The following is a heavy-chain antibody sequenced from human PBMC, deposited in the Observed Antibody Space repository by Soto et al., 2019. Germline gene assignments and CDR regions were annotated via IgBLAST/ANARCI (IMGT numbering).Heavy chain of an antibody. V-gene: IGHV1-3*01. J-gene: IGHJ6*02. CDR1: GYTFTSYG. CDR3: ARDLIVATSPFGHYYYGMDV. Sequence: ASVKVSCKASGYTFTSYGIHWVRQAPGQRREWTGWINAGNGNTKYSEKFQGRVTITRDTSASTAYLELSSLRSEDTAVYYCARDLIVATSPFGHYYYGMDVWGQGTTVTVS. D-gene: IGHD5-12*01. CDR2: INAGNGNT.